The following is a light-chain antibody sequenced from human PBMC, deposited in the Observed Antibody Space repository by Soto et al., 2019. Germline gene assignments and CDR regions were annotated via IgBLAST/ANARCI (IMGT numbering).Light chain of an antibody. CDR2: EVS. CDR3: RSYTRSSTYV. CDR1: SSDVGGYNY. Sequence: QSALTQPASVSGSPGQSITISCTGTSSDVGGYNYVSWYQQHPGKAPKLMIYEVSNRPSGVSNRFSGSKSGNTASLTISGLQTEDEADYYCRSYTRSSTYVFRTGTKVTVL. J-gene: IGLJ1*01. V-gene: IGLV2-14*01.